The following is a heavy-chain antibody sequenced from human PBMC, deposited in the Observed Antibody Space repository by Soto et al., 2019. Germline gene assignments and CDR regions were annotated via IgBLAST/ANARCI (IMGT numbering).Heavy chain of an antibody. V-gene: IGHV1-69*02. J-gene: IGHJ4*02. CDR1: GGTFSSYT. CDR3: IAAAGNPFDY. Sequence: QVQLVQSGAEVKKPGSSVKVSCKASGGTFSSYTISWVRQAPGQGLEWMGGIIPILGIANYAHKFQGRDTITADKSTGPADMELRSRGSEDTAVYYCIAAAGNPFDYGGQGTLVTVSS. CDR2: IIPILGIA. D-gene: IGHD6-13*01.